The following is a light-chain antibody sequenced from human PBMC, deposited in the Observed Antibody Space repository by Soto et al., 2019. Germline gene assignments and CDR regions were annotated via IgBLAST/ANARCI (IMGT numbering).Light chain of an antibody. CDR1: SSDVGGYNC. Sequence: QSVLTQPRSVSGSPGESVTISCTGASSDVGGYNCVSWYQQHPGKAPQLIIYDVTQRPSGVPDRFSGSKSGNTASLSISGLQAEDDADYYCCSNSASYTFVFGYATKVTV. CDR3: CSNSASYTFV. V-gene: IGLV2-11*01. CDR2: DVT. J-gene: IGLJ1*01.